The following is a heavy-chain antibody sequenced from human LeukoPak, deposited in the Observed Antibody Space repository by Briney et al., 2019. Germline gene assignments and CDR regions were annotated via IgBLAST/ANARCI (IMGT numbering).Heavy chain of an antibody. CDR1: AGSISSSSYY. V-gene: IGHV4-39*07. D-gene: IGHD2-2*01. CDR2: IYYSGST. J-gene: IGHJ4*02. CDR3: ARVLWATCNFDY. Sequence: PSETLSLTCTVSAGSISSSSYYWGWIRQPPGKGLEWIGSIYYSGSTYYNPSLKSRVTISVNTSKNQFSLKLTSVTAAHTAVYYCARVLWATCNFDYWGQGTVVTVSS.